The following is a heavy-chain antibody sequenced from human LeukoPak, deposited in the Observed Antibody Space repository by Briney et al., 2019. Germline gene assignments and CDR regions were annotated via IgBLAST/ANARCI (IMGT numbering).Heavy chain of an antibody. J-gene: IGHJ4*02. V-gene: IGHV1-69*04. Sequence: ASVKVSCKASGGTFSSYAISWVRQAPGQGLEWMGRIIPILGIANYAQKFQGRVTITADKSTSTAYMELSSLRSEDTAVYYCASPMRGSYRYGEGYFDYWGQGTLVTVSS. CDR2: IIPILGIA. D-gene: IGHD3-16*02. CDR1: GGTFSSYA. CDR3: ASPMRGSYRYGEGYFDY.